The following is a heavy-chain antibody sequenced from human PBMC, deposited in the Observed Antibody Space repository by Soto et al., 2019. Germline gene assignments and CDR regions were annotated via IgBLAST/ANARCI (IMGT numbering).Heavy chain of an antibody. D-gene: IGHD6-25*01. CDR1: GYTFTNYV. CDR3: ARSGEHPFDF. V-gene: IGHV1-18*01. Sequence: ASVKVSCKASGYTFTNYVIHCVRQAPGQGLEWMGWISPLKGNTKYAQKVQGRVSVTTDTSTNTVYMELSGLRYDDTALYYCARSGEHPFDFWGQGTLVTVSS. CDR2: ISPLKGNT. J-gene: IGHJ4*02.